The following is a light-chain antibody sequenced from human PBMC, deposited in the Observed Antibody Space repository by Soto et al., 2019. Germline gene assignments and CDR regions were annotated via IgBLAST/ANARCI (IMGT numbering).Light chain of an antibody. V-gene: IGLV4-69*01. CDR1: SGHSSYA. CDR2: LNSDGSH. CDR3: QTWGTGIQV. Sequence: QLVLTQSPSASASRGASVKLTCTLSSGHSSYAIAWHQQQPEKGPRYLLKLNSDGSHSKGDGSPDRFSGSSSGAERYLTIAGLQSEDEADYYCQTWGTGIQVFGGGTQLTVL. J-gene: IGLJ7*01.